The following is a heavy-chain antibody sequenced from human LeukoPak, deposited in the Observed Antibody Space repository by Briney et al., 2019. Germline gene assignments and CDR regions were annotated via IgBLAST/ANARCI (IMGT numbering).Heavy chain of an antibody. Sequence: PGGSLRLSCAASGFTFSAYSMNWVRQAPGKGLEWISYIGISSGNTKYADSVKGRFTISGDKAKNSLYLQMNSLRIEDTAVYYCARDYKYAFDYWGQGTLVTVSS. CDR1: GFTFSAYS. CDR3: ARDYKYAFDY. V-gene: IGHV3-48*01. J-gene: IGHJ4*02. D-gene: IGHD5-24*01. CDR2: IGISSGNT.